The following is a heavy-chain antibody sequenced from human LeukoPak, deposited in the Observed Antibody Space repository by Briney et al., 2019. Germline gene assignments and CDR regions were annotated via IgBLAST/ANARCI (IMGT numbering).Heavy chain of an antibody. CDR1: GFTFGDYA. V-gene: IGHV3-49*03. D-gene: IGHD1-1*01. CDR3: TRDRGAYNLYDY. Sequence: GGSLRLSCTASGFTFGDYAMSWFRQAPGKGLEWVGFVRSKAYGGTTEYAASVKGRFTISRDDSKSIAYLQMNSLKTEDTAVYHCTRDRGAYNLYDYWGQGTLVTVSS. CDR2: VRSKAYGGTT. J-gene: IGHJ4*02.